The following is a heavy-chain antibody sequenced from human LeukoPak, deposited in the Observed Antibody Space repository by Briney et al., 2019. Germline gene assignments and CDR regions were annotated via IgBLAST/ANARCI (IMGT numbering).Heavy chain of an antibody. J-gene: IGHJ4*02. D-gene: IGHD3-16*01. CDR2: IYPADSDT. V-gene: IGHV5-51*01. Sequence: GESLQTSGKGSGYSFSSHWIGWVRQVPGKGLEWMGIIYPADSDTRYSPSFQGQVTISADKSISTAYLQWSSLKASDTAMYYCAKHGGVEEFDYRGQGTLVTVSS. CDR1: GYSFSSHW. CDR3: AKHGGVEEFDY.